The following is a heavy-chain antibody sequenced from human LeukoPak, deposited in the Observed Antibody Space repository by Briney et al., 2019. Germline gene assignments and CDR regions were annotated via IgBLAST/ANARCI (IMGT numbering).Heavy chain of an antibody. CDR3: ARDYFDSSDYPQTYYYYYMDV. Sequence: GGSLRLSCAASGFTFSRYSMNWVRQAPGKGLEWVAPISSTSTFIYSADSVKGRFNISRDTAKNSLFLQMNSLRAEDTAIYYCARDYFDSSDYPQTYYYYYMDVWGKGTTVTVSS. CDR1: GFTFSRYS. V-gene: IGHV3-21*01. J-gene: IGHJ6*03. CDR2: ISSTSTFI. D-gene: IGHD3-22*01.